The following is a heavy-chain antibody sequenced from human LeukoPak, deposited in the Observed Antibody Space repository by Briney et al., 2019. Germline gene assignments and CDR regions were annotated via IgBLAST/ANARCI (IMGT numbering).Heavy chain of an antibody. CDR3: TTYLTT. CDR1: GFPFSEAW. CDR2: ITSTTDGGTT. D-gene: IGHD4/OR15-4a*01. J-gene: IGHJ4*02. Sequence: GGSLRLFCAVSGFPFSEAWMGWVRQAPGKGLEWVGRITSTTDGGTTDHAAPVRGRFTISRDDSKTTLYLQTNSLKTEDTAVYYCTTYLTTRGQGTLVTVSS. V-gene: IGHV3-15*01.